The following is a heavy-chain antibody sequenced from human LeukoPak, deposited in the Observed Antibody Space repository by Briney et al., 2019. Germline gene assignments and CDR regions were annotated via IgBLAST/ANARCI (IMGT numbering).Heavy chain of an antibody. V-gene: IGHV3-30*04. D-gene: IGHD5-18*01. CDR1: GFTFSSYA. Sequence: GGSLRLSCAASGFTFSSYAMHWVRQAPGKGLEWVAVISYDGSNKYYADSVKGRFTISRDNSKNTLYLQMNSLRAEDTAVYYCARAMVTGYYYMDVWGKGTTVTVSS. CDR2: ISYDGSNK. J-gene: IGHJ6*03. CDR3: ARAMVTGYYYMDV.